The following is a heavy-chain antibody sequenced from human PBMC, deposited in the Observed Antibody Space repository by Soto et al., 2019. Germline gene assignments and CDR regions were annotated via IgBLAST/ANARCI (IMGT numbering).Heavy chain of an antibody. D-gene: IGHD3-22*01. CDR1: GVTFSSYA. V-gene: IGHV1-69*13. Sequence: SVKVSCKASGVTFSSYAISWVRQAPGQGLEWMGGIIPIFGTANYAQKFQGRVTITADESTSTAYMELSSLRSEDTAVYYCARGRDYYDSSGYYSYNWFDPWGQGTLVTVSS. J-gene: IGHJ5*02. CDR2: IIPIFGTA. CDR3: ARGRDYYDSSGYYSYNWFDP.